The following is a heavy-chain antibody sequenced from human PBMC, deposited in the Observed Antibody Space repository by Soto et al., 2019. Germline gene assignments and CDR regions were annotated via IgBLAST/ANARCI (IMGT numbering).Heavy chain of an antibody. CDR3: AKDRGTYCTNGVCYTLDY. CDR2: ISYDGSNK. D-gene: IGHD2-8*01. CDR1: GFTFSSYG. V-gene: IGHV3-30*18. Sequence: LRLSCAASGFTFSSYGMHWVRQAPGKGLEWVAVISYDGSNKYYADSVKGRFTISRDNSKNTLYLQMNSLRAEDTAVYYCAKDRGTYCTNGVCYTLDYWGQGTLVTVS. J-gene: IGHJ4*02.